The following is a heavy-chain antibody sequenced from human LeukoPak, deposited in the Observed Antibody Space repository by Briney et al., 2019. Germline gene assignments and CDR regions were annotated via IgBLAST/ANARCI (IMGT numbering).Heavy chain of an antibody. CDR1: GFTVSSNS. V-gene: IGHV3-53*01. Sequence: QSGGSLRLSCTVSGFTVSSNSMSWVRQAPGKGLERVSFIYSDNTHYSDSVKGRFTISRDNSKNTLYLQMNSLRAEDTAVYYCAKERGYDYGTTGDFDIWGQGTMVTVSS. J-gene: IGHJ3*02. CDR3: AKERGYDYGTTGDFDI. D-gene: IGHD5-18*01. CDR2: IYSDNT.